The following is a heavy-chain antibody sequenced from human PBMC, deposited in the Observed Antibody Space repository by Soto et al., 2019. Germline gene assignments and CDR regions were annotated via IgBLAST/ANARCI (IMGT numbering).Heavy chain of an antibody. CDR1: GFTFRDYA. J-gene: IGHJ4*02. CDR3: VRDVVDRGVHF. CDR2: ITSSGDHT. V-gene: IGHV3-23*01. Sequence: EVEVLESGGGLVQPGGSLRLSCAASGFTFRDYAMTWVRQAPGQGLEYVSSITSSGDHTYYADSLRGRFTISRDNSRNTLYLQMNSLRVEDTAIYHCVRDVVDRGVHFWGKGTLVTVSS. D-gene: IGHD2-8*01.